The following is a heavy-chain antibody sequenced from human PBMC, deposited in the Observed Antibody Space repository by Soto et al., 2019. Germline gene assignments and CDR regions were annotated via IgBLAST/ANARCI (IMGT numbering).Heavy chain of an antibody. Sequence: ASVKVSCKASGYTFTSYYMHWVRQAPGQGPEWMGIINPSGGSTSYAQKFQGRVTMTRDTSTSTVYMELSSLRSEDTAVYYCARGRGGYCSGGSCYFDYWGQGTLVTVYS. D-gene: IGHD2-15*01. CDR2: INPSGGST. J-gene: IGHJ4*02. CDR3: ARGRGGYCSGGSCYFDY. CDR1: GYTFTSYY. V-gene: IGHV1-46*01.